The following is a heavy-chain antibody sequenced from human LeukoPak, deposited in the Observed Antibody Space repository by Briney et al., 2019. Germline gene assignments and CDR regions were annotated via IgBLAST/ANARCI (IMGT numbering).Heavy chain of an antibody. D-gene: IGHD2-21*02. J-gene: IGHJ4*02. Sequence: ASVKVSCKASGYTFTNYDISWVRQAPGQGLEWMGWISAYNGNRNYAQKLQGRVTMTTDTSTSTAYMELRSLRSDDTAVYYCARDPVSRGDFCGYWGQGTLVTVSS. CDR1: GYTFTNYD. V-gene: IGHV1-18*01. CDR2: ISAYNGNR. CDR3: ARDPVSRGDFCGY.